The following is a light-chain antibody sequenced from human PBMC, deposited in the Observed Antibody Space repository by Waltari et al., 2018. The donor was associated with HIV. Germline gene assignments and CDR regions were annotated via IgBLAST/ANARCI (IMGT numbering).Light chain of an antibody. Sequence: QSVLTQPPSASGTPGQRVAISCSGSSSTIGNNFVYWYPHLPGTTPKLLIYRNNQRPSGVPDRFSGSKSGTSASLAISGLRSEDEADYYCTSWDDSLSGWMFGGGTTLTVL. V-gene: IGLV1-47*01. CDR1: SSTIGNNF. CDR2: RNN. CDR3: TSWDDSLSGWM. J-gene: IGLJ3*02.